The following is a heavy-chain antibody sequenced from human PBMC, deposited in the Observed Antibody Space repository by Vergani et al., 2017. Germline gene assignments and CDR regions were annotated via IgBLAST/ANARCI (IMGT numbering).Heavy chain of an antibody. CDR1: GFTFSSYA. D-gene: IGHD2-2*01. CDR3: AKGGPYCSSTSCDERLVAYYYYYGMDV. V-gene: IGHV3-23*01. Sequence: EVQLLESGGGLVQPGGSLRLSCAASGFTFSSYAMSWVRQAPGKGLEWVSAISGSGGSTYYADSVKGRFTSSRDNSKNTLYLQMNSLRAEDTAVYYCAKGGPYCSSTSCDERLVAYYYYYGMDVWGQGP. J-gene: IGHJ6*02. CDR2: ISGSGGST.